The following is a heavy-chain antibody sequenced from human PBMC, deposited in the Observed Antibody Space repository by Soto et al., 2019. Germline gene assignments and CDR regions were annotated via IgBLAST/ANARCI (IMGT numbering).Heavy chain of an antibody. V-gene: IGHV3-66*01. D-gene: IGHD1-26*01. CDR1: GFTVSSSY. Sequence: EVQLVESGGGLVQPGGSLRLSCTVSGFTVSSSYMSGVRQAPGKGLEWLLVMYSCGRTHYADSVKGRFTISRDNSKNTVHLQMNSLRAEDTAVYYCARDRYSGIYYFDYWGQGTLVTVSS. J-gene: IGHJ4*02. CDR3: ARDRYSGIYYFDY. CDR2: MYSCGRT.